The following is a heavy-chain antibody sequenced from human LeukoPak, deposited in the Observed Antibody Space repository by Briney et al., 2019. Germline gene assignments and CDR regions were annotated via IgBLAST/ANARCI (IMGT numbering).Heavy chain of an antibody. Sequence: GGSLRLSCAASGFTFSTYGMSWVRQPRGKGLEWVSSIFPSGGEIHYADSVRGRFTISRDNSKSTLSLQMSSLRAEDTAIYYCVTYRQVMLPFEAWGQGTLVTVSS. D-gene: IGHD5-18*01. J-gene: IGHJ5*02. CDR2: IFPSGGEI. V-gene: IGHV3-23*01. CDR1: GFTFSTYG. CDR3: VTYRQVMLPFEA.